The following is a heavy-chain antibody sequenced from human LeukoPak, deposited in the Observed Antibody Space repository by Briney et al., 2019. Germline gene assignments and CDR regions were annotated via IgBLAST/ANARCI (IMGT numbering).Heavy chain of an antibody. Sequence: GGSLRLSCAASGFTFNSFAMNWVRQAPGKGLEWVSSISGSDGTSHYADFVKGRFSISRDNSKNTLYLQMDSLRAEDTAAYYCAKSLGVGGYTRYKGFDQWGQGTLVVVSS. D-gene: IGHD3-16*02. CDR3: AKSLGVGGYTRYKGFDQ. J-gene: IGHJ4*02. V-gene: IGHV3-23*01. CDR2: ISGSDGTS. CDR1: GFTFNSFA.